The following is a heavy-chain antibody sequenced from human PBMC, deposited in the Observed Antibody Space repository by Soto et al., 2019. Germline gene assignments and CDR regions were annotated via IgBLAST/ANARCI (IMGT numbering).Heavy chain of an antibody. CDR2: INDSGTT. D-gene: IGHD6-6*01. Sequence: PSETLSLTCAVYGGSLSGYFRIWIRQPPGKGLEWIGEINDSGTTNYSPSLKSRVTISVDTPKNQFSLKLYSVTAADTAVYYCARGTRLRPSPYWGQGTLVTVSS. CDR1: GGSLSGYF. J-gene: IGHJ4*02. V-gene: IGHV4-34*01. CDR3: ARGTRLRPSPY.